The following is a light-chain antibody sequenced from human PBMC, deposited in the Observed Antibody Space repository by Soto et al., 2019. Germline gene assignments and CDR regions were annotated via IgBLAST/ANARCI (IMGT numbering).Light chain of an antibody. CDR1: TSNIGNNY. V-gene: IGLV1-51*02. CDR3: GTWDSSLSALV. Sequence: QSVLTQPPSVSAAPGQRITISCSGRTSNIGNNYVSWYQHLPGTAPKLLIYENTKRPSGIPDRFSGSKSGTSATLGITGLQTGDEADYYCGTWDSSLSALVFGGGTKLTVL. J-gene: IGLJ2*01. CDR2: ENT.